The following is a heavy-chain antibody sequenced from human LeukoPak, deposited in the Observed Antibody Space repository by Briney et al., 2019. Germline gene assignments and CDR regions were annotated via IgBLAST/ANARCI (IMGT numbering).Heavy chain of an antibody. CDR2: IYYSGST. J-gene: IGHJ4*02. V-gene: IGHV4-39*01. Sequence: SSYYWGWIRQPPGRGLEWIGSIYYSGSTYYNPSLKSRVTISVDTSKNQFSLKLSSVTAADTAVYYCARAGVGVRYFDWLLPFDYWGQGTLVTVSS. D-gene: IGHD3-9*01. CDR1: SSYY. CDR3: ARAGVGVRYFDWLLPFDY.